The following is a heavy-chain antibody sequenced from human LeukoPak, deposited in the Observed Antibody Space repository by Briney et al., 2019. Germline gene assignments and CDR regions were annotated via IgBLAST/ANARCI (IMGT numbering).Heavy chain of an antibody. CDR3: AREYYDILTGYQHFDY. J-gene: IGHJ4*02. Sequence: ASVKVSCKASGYTFTSYYMHWVRQAPGQGLEWMGIISPSGGSTSYAQKFQGRVTMTRDTSTSTVYMELSSLRSEDTAVYYCAREYYDILTGYQHFDYWGQGTLVTVSS. CDR1: GYTFTSYY. V-gene: IGHV1-46*03. D-gene: IGHD3-9*01. CDR2: ISPSGGST.